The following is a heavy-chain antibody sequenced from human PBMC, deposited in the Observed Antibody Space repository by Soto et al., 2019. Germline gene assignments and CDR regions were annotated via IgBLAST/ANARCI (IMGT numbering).Heavy chain of an antibody. J-gene: IGHJ4*02. V-gene: IGHV4-61*01. Sequence: SGTLSLSCTVSGGSVSSGSYYWSWIRQPPGKGLEWIGYIYYSGSTNYNPSLKSRVTISVDTSKNQFSLKLSSVTAADTAVYYCARGFSSGWYAIYYFDYWGQGTLVTVSS. CDR3: ARGFSSGWYAIYYFDY. CDR1: GGSVSSGSYY. CDR2: IYYSGST. D-gene: IGHD6-19*01.